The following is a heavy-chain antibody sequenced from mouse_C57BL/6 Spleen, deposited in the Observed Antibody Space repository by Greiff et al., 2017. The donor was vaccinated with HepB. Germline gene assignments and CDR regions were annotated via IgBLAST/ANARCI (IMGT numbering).Heavy chain of an antibody. CDR2: ISGGGGNT. J-gene: IGHJ3*01. CDR1: GFTFSSYT. D-gene: IGHD1-1*01. Sequence: DVKLVESGGGLVKPGGSLKLSCAASGFTFSSYTMSWVRQTPEKRLEWVATISGGGGNTYYPDSVKGRFTISRDNAKNTLYLQMSSLRSEDTALYYCARHQRYYGSTWFAYWGQGTLVTVSA. V-gene: IGHV5-9*01. CDR3: ARHQRYYGSTWFAY.